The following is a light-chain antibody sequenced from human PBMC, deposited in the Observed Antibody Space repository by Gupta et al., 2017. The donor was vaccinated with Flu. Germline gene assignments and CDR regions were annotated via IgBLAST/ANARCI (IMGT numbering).Light chain of an antibody. V-gene: IGKV3-20*01. CDR3: QHEDSSPWT. CDR1: QSVSRY. CDR2: ASS. J-gene: IGKJ1*01. Sequence: PDTLSLSPGERATLSCRASQSVSRYMDWYQQRPGQAPRLLIYASSSRAAGIPDRFSGSGSGTEFTLTISRREPEDFAVYYCQHEDSSPWTFGQGTKVEIK.